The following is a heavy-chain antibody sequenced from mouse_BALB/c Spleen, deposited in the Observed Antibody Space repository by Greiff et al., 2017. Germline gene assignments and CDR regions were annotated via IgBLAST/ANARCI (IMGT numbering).Heavy chain of an antibody. D-gene: IGHD3-3*01. V-gene: IGHV5-4*02. CDR3: ARDGGTRGAMDY. Sequence: EVKLVESGGGLVTPGGSLKLSCAASGFTFSDYYMYWVRQTPEKRLEWVATISDGGSYTYYPDSVKGRFTISRDNAKNNLYLQMSSLKSEDTAMYYCARDGGTRGAMDYWGQGTSVTVSS. CDR2: ISDGGSYT. CDR1: GFTFSDYY. J-gene: IGHJ4*01.